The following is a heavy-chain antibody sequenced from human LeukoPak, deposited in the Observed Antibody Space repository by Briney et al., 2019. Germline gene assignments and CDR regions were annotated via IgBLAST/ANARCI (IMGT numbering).Heavy chain of an antibody. CDR1: GFTFSSYS. Sequence: PGGPLRLSCAASGFTFSSYSMNWVRQAPGKGLEWVSYISSSSSTIYYADSVKGRFTISRDNAKNSLYLQMNSLRDEDTAVYYCAREDLAAAGLKYYYYGMDVWGQGTTVTVSS. D-gene: IGHD6-13*01. J-gene: IGHJ6*02. CDR2: ISSSSSTI. V-gene: IGHV3-48*02. CDR3: AREDLAAAGLKYYYYGMDV.